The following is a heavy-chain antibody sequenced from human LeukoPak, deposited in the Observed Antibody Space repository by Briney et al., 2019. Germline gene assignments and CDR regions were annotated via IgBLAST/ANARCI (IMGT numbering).Heavy chain of an antibody. CDR3: ARDLSQPTAYYDSSGTVDY. Sequence: ASVKVSCKASGYTFTSYGISWVRQAPGQGLEWMGWISAYNGNTNYAQKLQGRVTMTTDTSTSTAYMELRSLRSDDTAVYYCARDLSQPTAYYDSSGTVDYWGQGTLVTVSS. D-gene: IGHD3-22*01. CDR2: ISAYNGNT. J-gene: IGHJ4*02. V-gene: IGHV1-18*01. CDR1: GYTFTSYG.